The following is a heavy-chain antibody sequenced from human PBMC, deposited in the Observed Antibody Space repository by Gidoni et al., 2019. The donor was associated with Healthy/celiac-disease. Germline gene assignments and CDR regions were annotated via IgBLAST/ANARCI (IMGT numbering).Heavy chain of an antibody. CDR1: GGTFSSYA. J-gene: IGHJ4*02. CDR3: ARDRRGSAAAGTNFDY. Sequence: QVQLVQSGAEVKKPGSSVKVSCKASGGTFSSYAISWVRQAPGQGLEWMGGIIPIFGTANYAQKFQGRVTITADESTSTAYMELSSLRSEDTAVYYCARDRRGSAAAGTNFDYWGQGTLVTVSS. D-gene: IGHD6-13*01. V-gene: IGHV1-69*01. CDR2: IIPIFGTA.